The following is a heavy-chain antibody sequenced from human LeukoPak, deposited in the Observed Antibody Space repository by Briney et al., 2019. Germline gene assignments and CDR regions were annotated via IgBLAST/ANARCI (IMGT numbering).Heavy chain of an antibody. D-gene: IGHD3-9*01. CDR3: ARRPTYFGWRPSESPSYFDF. CDR2: ISAYNGNT. J-gene: IGHJ4*02. V-gene: IGHV1-18*01. Sequence: ASVKVSCKASGYTFTSYGISWVRQAPGQGLEWMGWISAYNGNTNYAQKLQGRVTMTTDTSTSTAYMELRSLRSDDTAVYYCARRPTYFGWRPSESPSYFDFWGQGTLVTVSS. CDR1: GYTFTSYG.